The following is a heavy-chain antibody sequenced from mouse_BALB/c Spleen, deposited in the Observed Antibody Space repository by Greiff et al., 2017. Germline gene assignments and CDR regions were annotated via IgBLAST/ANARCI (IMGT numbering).Heavy chain of an antibody. CDR1: GFSLTSYG. V-gene: IGHV2-9*02. CDR3: AREWGPYYYAMDY. Sequence: VQLQQSGPGLVAPSQSLSITCTVSGFSLTSYGVHWVRQPPGKGLEWLGVIWAGGSTNYNSALMSRLSISKDNSKSQVFLKMNSLQTDDTAMYYCAREWGPYYYAMDYWGQGTSVTVSS. CDR2: IWAGGST. J-gene: IGHJ4*01.